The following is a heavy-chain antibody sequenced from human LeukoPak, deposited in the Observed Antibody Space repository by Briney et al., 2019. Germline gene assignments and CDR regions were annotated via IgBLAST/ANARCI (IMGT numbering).Heavy chain of an antibody. CDR1: GFTFSSYG. Sequence: QAGGSLRLSCAASGFTFSSYGIHWVRQAPGKGLEWVAFIRYDGSNKYHADSVKGRFTISRDNSKNTVYLQMNSLRAEDTAVYYCAKSGDYYYYYYYMDVWGKGTTVTVSS. CDR2: IRYDGSNK. D-gene: IGHD4-11*01. J-gene: IGHJ6*03. CDR3: AKSGDYYYYYYYMDV. V-gene: IGHV3-30*02.